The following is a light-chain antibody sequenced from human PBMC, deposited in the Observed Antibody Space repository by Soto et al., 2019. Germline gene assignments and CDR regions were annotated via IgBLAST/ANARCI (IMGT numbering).Light chain of an antibody. Sequence: DIQLTQSPSFLSASVGDRVTITCRASQAISSYLAWYQHKPGKAPKLLIYAASTLQSGVPSRFSGSGSGTEFTLTISSLQPEDFAIYYCQQLFTFGPGTKVDFK. CDR1: QAISSY. CDR2: AAS. CDR3: QQLFT. V-gene: IGKV1-9*01. J-gene: IGKJ3*01.